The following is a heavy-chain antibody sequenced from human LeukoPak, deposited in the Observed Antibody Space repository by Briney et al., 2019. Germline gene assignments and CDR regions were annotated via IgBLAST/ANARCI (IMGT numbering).Heavy chain of an antibody. CDR1: GGSISSYY. Sequence: SETLSLTCTVSGGSISSYYWSWIRQPPGKGLEWIGYIYYSGSTNYNPSHKSRVTISVDTSKNQFSLKLSSVAAADTAVYYCAREPTVRLAEGTFDIWGQGTMVTVSS. CDR3: AREPTVRLAEGTFDI. J-gene: IGHJ3*02. D-gene: IGHD4-17*01. V-gene: IGHV4-59*01. CDR2: IYYSGST.